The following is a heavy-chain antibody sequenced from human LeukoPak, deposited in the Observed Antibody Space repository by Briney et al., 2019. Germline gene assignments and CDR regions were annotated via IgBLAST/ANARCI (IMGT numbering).Heavy chain of an antibody. CDR3: ARQRYSSWPHFDY. J-gene: IGHJ4*02. CDR1: GGSISSYY. V-gene: IGHV4-59*08. CDR2: TSYNGGT. D-gene: IGHD6-6*01. Sequence: SATLSLTCTASGGSISSYYWSWIRQPPGKGLEWVGYTSYNGGTYNPSFKSRVTTSAATSRNQFSLRLTSVTASDTAVYFCARQRYSSWPHFDYWGRGTLVTVSS.